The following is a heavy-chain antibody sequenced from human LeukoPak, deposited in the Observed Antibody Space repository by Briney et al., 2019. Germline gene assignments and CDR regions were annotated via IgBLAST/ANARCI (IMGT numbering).Heavy chain of an antibody. CDR1: GGTFSSYA. J-gene: IGHJ4*02. V-gene: IGHV1-69*05. CDR3: ARDRRDGYNYFSDY. D-gene: IGHD5-24*01. CDR2: IIPIFGTA. Sequence: SVKVSCKASGGTFSSYAISWVRQAPGQGLEWMGRIIPIFGTANYAQEFQGRVTITTDESTSTAYMELSSLRSEDTAVYYCARDRRDGYNYFSDYWGQGTLVTVSS.